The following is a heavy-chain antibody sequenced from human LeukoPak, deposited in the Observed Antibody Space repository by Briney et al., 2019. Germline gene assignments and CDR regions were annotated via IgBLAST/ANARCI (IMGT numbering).Heavy chain of an antibody. J-gene: IGHJ4*02. CDR1: GDSISNGDPY. Sequence: SQTLSLTCIVSGDSISNGDPYWSCVRQPPGRGLEWIGFVYYSGTTSYNPSLKSRLTISVDTSKNQYSLRLTSVTAADTALYYCAIQSKGYSYGYNYWGQGTLVTVSS. V-gene: IGHV4-30-4*08. CDR3: AIQSKGYSYGYNY. D-gene: IGHD5-18*01. CDR2: VYYSGTT.